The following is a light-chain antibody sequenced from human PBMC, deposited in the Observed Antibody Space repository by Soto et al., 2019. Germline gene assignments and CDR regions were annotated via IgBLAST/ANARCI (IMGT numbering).Light chain of an antibody. J-gene: IGKJ2*01. V-gene: IGKV3-15*01. CDR1: QSISSE. Sequence: EIVMTQSPATLSVSPGERATLSCRASQSISSELAWYQQKPGQPPRLLIYGASTRATGVPARFTGSGSGSDFTLTISGLQPEDFAVYYCQQGHNWPLTLGQGTRLEI. CDR2: GAS. CDR3: QQGHNWPLT.